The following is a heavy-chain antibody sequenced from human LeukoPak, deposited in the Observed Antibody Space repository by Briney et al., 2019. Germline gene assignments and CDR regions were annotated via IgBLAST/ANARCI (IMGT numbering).Heavy chain of an antibody. Sequence: SETLSLTCTVSGYSISSGYYWGWIRQPPGKGLEWIGSIYHSGSTYYNPSLKSRVTISVDTSKNQFSLKLSSVTAADTAVYYCARDSLYGSGSYYGMDVWGQGTTVTVSS. D-gene: IGHD3-10*01. J-gene: IGHJ6*02. CDR3: ARDSLYGSGSYYGMDV. V-gene: IGHV4-38-2*02. CDR2: IYHSGST. CDR1: GYSISSGYY.